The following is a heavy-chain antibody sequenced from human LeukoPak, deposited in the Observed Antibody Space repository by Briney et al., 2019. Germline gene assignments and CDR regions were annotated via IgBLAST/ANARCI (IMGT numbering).Heavy chain of an antibody. CDR1: GYTLTSYG. D-gene: IGHD2-2*02. Sequence: GASVKVSCKASGYTLTSYGISWVRQAPGQGLEWMGWISAYNGNTNYAQKLQGRVTMTTDTSTSTAYMELRSLRSDDTAVYYCARDRGGYCSSTSCYMGDAFDIWGQGTMVTVSS. CDR3: ARDRGGYCSSTSCYMGDAFDI. CDR2: ISAYNGNT. J-gene: IGHJ3*02. V-gene: IGHV1-18*01.